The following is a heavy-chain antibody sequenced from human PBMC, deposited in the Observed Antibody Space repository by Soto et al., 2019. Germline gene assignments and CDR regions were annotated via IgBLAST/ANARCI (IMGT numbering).Heavy chain of an antibody. CDR2: IYYSGST. J-gene: IGHJ6*02. Sequence: SETLSLTCTVSGGSISSGGYYWSWIRQHPGKGLEWIGYIYYSGSTYYNPSLKSRVTISVDTSKNQFSLKLSSVTAADTAVYYCARDRETGKADRHHNNGMDVWGQGTTVTVYS. D-gene: IGHD3-10*01. CDR3: ARDRETGKADRHHNNGMDV. V-gene: IGHV4-31*03. CDR1: GGSISSGGYY.